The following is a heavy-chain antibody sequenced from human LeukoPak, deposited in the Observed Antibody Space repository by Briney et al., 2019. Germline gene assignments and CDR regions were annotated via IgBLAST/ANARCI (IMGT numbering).Heavy chain of an antibody. CDR2: IRYDGSTK. V-gene: IGHV3-30*02. CDR1: GFTFTFSSYG. J-gene: IGHJ3*02. CDR3: AKAYDFWSGYYGYDAFDI. D-gene: IGHD3-3*01. Sequence: GGSLRLSCAASGFTFTFSSYGMHWVRQAPGKGLEWVALIRYDGSTKYYADSVKGRFTISRDNSKNTLYLQMNSLRAEDTAVYYCAKAYDFWSGYYGYDAFDIWGQGTMVTVSS.